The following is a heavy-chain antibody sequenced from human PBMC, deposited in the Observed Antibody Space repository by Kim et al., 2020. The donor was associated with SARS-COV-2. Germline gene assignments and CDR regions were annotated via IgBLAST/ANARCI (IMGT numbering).Heavy chain of an antibody. D-gene: IGHD5-18*01. J-gene: IGHJ6*02. CDR1: GGTFSSYA. Sequence: SVKVSCKASGGTFSSYAISWVRQAPGQGLEWMGGIIPIFGTANYAQKFQGRVTITADESTSTAYMELSSLRSEDTAVYYCARGDVDTATPLYGMDVWGQGTTVTVSS. CDR2: IIPIFGTA. CDR3: ARGDVDTATPLYGMDV. V-gene: IGHV1-69*13.